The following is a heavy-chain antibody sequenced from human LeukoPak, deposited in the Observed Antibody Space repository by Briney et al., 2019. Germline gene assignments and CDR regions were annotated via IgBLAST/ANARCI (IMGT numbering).Heavy chain of an antibody. V-gene: IGHV1-46*01. CDR1: GYTFTSYY. CDR2: INPSGGST. CDR3: ARGGRVWFGELSGIDY. J-gene: IGHJ4*02. D-gene: IGHD3-10*01. Sequence: ASVKVSCKASGYTFTSYYMHWVRQAPGQGLEWMGIINPSGGSTSYAQKFQGRVTMTRDTSTSTVYMELSSLSSEDTAVYYCARGGRVWFGELSGIDYWGQGTLVTVSS.